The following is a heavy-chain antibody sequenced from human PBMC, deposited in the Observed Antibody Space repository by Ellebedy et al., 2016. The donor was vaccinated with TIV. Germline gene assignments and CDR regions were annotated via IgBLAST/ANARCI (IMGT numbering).Heavy chain of an antibody. CDR1: GFTFSSYA. CDR3: ARDTCFSTSCYSDY. J-gene: IGHJ4*02. Sequence: GGSLRLXXAASGFTFSSYAMSWVRQAPGKGLEWVSSISAGGGSTYYADSVKGRFTISRDNSKNTVHLQMNSLRAEDTAVYYCARDTCFSTSCYSDYWGQGALVTVSS. CDR2: ISAGGGST. V-gene: IGHV3-23*01. D-gene: IGHD2-2*01.